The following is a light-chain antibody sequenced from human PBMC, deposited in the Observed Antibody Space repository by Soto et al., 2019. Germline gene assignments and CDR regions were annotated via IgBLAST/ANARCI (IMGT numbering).Light chain of an antibody. Sequence: SYELTQPPSVSVSPGQTARITCSGDALPKQYAYWYQQKPGQAPVLVIYKDSERPSGIPERFSGSSSGTTVTLTISGVQAEDEADYYCQSADSSDTHQVFGTGTKVTVL. V-gene: IGLV3-25*02. CDR1: ALPKQY. CDR2: KDS. J-gene: IGLJ1*01. CDR3: QSADSSDTHQV.